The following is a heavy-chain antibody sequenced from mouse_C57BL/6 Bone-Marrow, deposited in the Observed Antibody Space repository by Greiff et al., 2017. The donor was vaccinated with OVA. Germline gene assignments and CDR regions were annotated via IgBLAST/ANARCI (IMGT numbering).Heavy chain of an antibody. V-gene: IGHV1-15*01. CDR1: GYTFTDYE. CDR2: IDPETGGT. Sequence: QVQLKESGAELVRPGASVTLSCKASGYTFTDYEMHWVKQTPVHGLEWIGAIDPETGGTAYNQKFKGKAILTADKSSSTAYMELRSLTSEDSAVYYCTHITTVVEYYFDYWGQGTTLTVSS. CDR3: THITTVVEYYFDY. D-gene: IGHD1-1*01. J-gene: IGHJ2*01.